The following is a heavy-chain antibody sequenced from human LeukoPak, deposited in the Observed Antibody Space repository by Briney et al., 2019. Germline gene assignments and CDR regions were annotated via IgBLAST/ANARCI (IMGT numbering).Heavy chain of an antibody. J-gene: IGHJ4*02. V-gene: IGHV3-7*01. CDR3: VSTVSVLDY. CDR1: GFSFSSYW. D-gene: IGHD4-17*01. Sequence: GGSLRLSCASSGFSFSSYWMTWVRQAPGKGLEWVANINQDGSQKYYVDSVKGRFTISRDNAKNSLHLQMNSLRVEDTAVYYCVSTVSVLDYWGQGTLVTVSS. CDR2: INQDGSQK.